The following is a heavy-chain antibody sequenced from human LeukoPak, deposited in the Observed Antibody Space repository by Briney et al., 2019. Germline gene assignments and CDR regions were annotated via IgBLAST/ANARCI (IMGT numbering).Heavy chain of an antibody. Sequence: PGGSLRLSCAASGFTFSSYAMHWVRQAPGKGLEWVAVISYDGSNKYYADSVKGRFTISRDNAKNSLFLQMNSLRVEDTAVYYCARGSGSYLLFDYWGHGTLLTVSS. J-gene: IGHJ5*01. CDR1: GFTFSSYA. CDR2: ISYDGSNK. V-gene: IGHV3-30*04. CDR3: ARGSGSYLLFDY.